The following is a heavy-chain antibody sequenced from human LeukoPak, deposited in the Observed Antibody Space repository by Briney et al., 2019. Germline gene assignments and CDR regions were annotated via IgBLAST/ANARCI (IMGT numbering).Heavy chain of an antibody. CDR2: IYYSGST. CDR3: ARVFDGDNSKAFDI. V-gene: IGHV4-59*01. CDR1: GGSISSYY. D-gene: IGHD4-23*01. Sequence: SETLSLTCAVSGGSISSYYWSWIRQPPGKGLEWIGYIYYSGSTNYNPSLKSRVTISVDTSKNQFSLKLSSVTAADTAVYYCARVFDGDNSKAFDIWGQGTMVTVSS. J-gene: IGHJ3*02.